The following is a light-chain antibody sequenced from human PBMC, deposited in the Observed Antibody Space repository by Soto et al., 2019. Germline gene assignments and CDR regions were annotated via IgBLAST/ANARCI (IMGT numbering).Light chain of an antibody. CDR3: SSYTSSSTSVV. CDR1: SSDVGGYKY. Sequence: QSALTQPASVSGSPEQSITISCTGTSSDVGGYKYVSWYQQLPGRAPKLIISEVSNRPSGVSDRFTGSKSGNTASLTISGLQTEDEGDYYCSSYTSSSTSVVFGGGTKVTAL. J-gene: IGLJ2*01. CDR2: EVS. V-gene: IGLV2-14*01.